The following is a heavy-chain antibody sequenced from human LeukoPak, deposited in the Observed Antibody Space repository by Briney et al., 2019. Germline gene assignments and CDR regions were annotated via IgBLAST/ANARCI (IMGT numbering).Heavy chain of an antibody. CDR1: GGTFSSYA. J-gene: IGHJ4*02. Sequence: ASVTVSCKASGGTFSSYAISWVRQAPGQGLEWMGGIIPIFGTANYAQKFQGRVTITADESTSTAYMELSSLRSEDTAVYYCANLCSSTSCQLDYWGQGTLVTVSS. CDR2: IIPIFGTA. V-gene: IGHV1-69*01. D-gene: IGHD2-2*01. CDR3: ANLCSSTSCQLDY.